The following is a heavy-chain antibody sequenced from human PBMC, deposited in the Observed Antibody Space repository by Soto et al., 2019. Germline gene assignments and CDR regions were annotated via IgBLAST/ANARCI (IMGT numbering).Heavy chain of an antibody. CDR2: INPNSGGT. Sequence: QVQLVQSGAEVKKPGASVKVSCKASGYTFTGYYMHWVRQAPGQGLEWMGWINPNSGGTNYAQKFQGRVTMTRDTSISTAYMELSRLRFDDTAVYYCAREGYCSSTSCYTGWFDPWGQGTLVTVSS. V-gene: IGHV1-2*02. D-gene: IGHD2-2*02. CDR1: GYTFTGYY. CDR3: AREGYCSSTSCYTGWFDP. J-gene: IGHJ5*02.